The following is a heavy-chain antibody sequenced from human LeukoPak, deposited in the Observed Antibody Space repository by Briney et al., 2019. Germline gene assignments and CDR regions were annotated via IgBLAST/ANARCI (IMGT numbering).Heavy chain of an antibody. CDR2: ISRSGSDI. J-gene: IGHJ4*02. V-gene: IGHV3-11*01. Sequence: GGSLRLSCAASGFTFSDYYMSWIRQAPGKGLEWGSYISRSGSDIFYADSVKGRFTISRDNAKNSLYLQMNSRRAEDTAVYYCARDYYDTSGSFDYWGQGTLVTVSS. CDR3: ARDYYDTSGSFDY. D-gene: IGHD3-22*01. CDR1: GFTFSDYY.